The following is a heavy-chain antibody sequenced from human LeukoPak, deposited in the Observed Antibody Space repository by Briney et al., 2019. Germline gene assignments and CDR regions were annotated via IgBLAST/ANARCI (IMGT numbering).Heavy chain of an antibody. D-gene: IGHD3-3*01. V-gene: IGHV1-69*05. Sequence: SVKVSCKASGGTFSSYAISWVRQAPGQGLEWMGGIIPIFGTANYAQKFQGRVTITRDTSASTAYMELGSLRSEDTAVYYCARDRGYDFWSGYLPVWGQGTTVTVSS. CDR3: ARDRGYDFWSGYLPV. CDR1: GGTFSSYA. CDR2: IIPIFGTA. J-gene: IGHJ6*02.